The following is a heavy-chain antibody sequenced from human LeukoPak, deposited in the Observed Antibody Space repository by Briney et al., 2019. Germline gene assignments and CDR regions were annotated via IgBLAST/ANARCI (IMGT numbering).Heavy chain of an antibody. CDR3: AADAYRNS. J-gene: IGHJ5*02. Sequence: ASVKVSGKVSGDTLTDLSIHWVRQAPGRGPEWMGGFDPENGETIYAQKFRGRVIMTEDTSTDTAHMELSSLTSDDTAIYYCAADAYRNSWGQGTLVIVSS. D-gene: IGHD2-2*02. CDR1: GDTLTDLS. V-gene: IGHV1-24*01. CDR2: FDPENGET.